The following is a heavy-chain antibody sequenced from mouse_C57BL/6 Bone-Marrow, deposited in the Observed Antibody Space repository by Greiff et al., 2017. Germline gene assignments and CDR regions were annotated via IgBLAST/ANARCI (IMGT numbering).Heavy chain of an antibody. CDR1: GFTFSSYA. CDR2: ISDGGSYT. D-gene: IGHD1-1*01. V-gene: IGHV5-4*01. J-gene: IGHJ2*01. Sequence: VQLKESGGGLVKPGGSLKLSCAASGFTFSSYAMSWVRQTPEKRLEWVATISDGGSYTYYPDNVKGRFTISRDNAKNNLYLQMSHLKSEDTAMYYCAREGVITTPFDYWGQGTTLTVSS. CDR3: AREGVITTPFDY.